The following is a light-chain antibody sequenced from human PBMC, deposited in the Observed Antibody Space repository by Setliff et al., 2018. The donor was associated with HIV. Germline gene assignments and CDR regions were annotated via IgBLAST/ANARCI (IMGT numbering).Light chain of an antibody. CDR1: SSDVGGYHY. CDR3: CAYAGNPYV. J-gene: IGLJ1*01. CDR2: DVG. Sequence: QSVLTQPRAVSGSPGQSVTISCTGSSSDVGGYHYVSWYQQHPGKAPKLMIYDVGKRPSGVPDRFSGSKSGNTASLTISGLQAEDEADYYFCAYAGNPYVFGTGTKVTVL. V-gene: IGLV2-11*01.